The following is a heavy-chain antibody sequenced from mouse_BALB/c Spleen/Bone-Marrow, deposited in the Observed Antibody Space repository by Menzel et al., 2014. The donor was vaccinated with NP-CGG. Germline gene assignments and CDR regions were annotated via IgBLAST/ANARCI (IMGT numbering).Heavy chain of an antibody. D-gene: IGHD1-1*01. Sequence: VQGGESGAELVRPGYSVKISCKTSGYAFSFYWMNWVKQRPGQGLEWIGQIYPGDGDTNYNGKFKGKATLTADTSSGTAYMQLSSLTSEDSAVYFCARAGLSTDYWGQGTSLTVSS. J-gene: IGHJ2*02. CDR3: ARAGLSTDY. V-gene: IGHV1-80*01. CDR2: IYPGDGDT. CDR1: GYAFSFYW.